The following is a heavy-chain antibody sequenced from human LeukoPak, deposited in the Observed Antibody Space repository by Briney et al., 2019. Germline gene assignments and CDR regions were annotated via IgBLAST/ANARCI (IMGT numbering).Heavy chain of an antibody. J-gene: IGHJ4*02. V-gene: IGHV3-21*04. Sequence: GGSLRLSCAASGFTFDDYGMSWVRQAPGKGLEWVSSISSSSSYIYYADSVKGRFTISRDNSKKILYLQLNSLRAEDTAVYYCASRITMVRGGFDNWGQGTLVTVSS. CDR3: ASRITMVRGGFDN. D-gene: IGHD3-10*01. CDR2: ISSSSSYI. CDR1: GFTFDDYG.